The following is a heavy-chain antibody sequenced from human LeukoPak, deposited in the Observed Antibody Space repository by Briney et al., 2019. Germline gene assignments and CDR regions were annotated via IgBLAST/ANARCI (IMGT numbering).Heavy chain of an antibody. CDR1: GGSISSGDYY. J-gene: IGHJ4*02. CDR2: INHSGST. Sequence: ASQTLSLTCTVSGGSISSGDYYWSWIRQPPGKGLEWIGEINHSGSTNYNPSLKSRVTISVDTSKNQFSLKLSSVTAADTAVYYCARGKRGYSSSWYDYWGQGTLVTVSS. CDR3: ARGKRGYSSSWYDY. V-gene: IGHV4-30-4*08. D-gene: IGHD6-13*01.